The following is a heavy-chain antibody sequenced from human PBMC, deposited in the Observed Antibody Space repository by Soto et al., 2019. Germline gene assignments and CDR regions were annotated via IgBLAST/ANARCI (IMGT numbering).Heavy chain of an antibody. CDR1: GFTFSSYA. V-gene: IGHV3-30-3*01. CDR2: ISYDGSNK. CDR3: ARDLMVLVGSPYYYYYGMDV. J-gene: IGHJ6*02. D-gene: IGHD2-21*01. Sequence: QVQLVESGGGVVQPGRSLRLSCAASGFTFSSYAMHWVRQAPGKGLEWVAVISYDGSNKYYADSVKGRFTISRDNSKNTLYLQMNSLRAEDTAVYDCARDLMVLVGSPYYYYYGMDVWGQGTTVTVSS.